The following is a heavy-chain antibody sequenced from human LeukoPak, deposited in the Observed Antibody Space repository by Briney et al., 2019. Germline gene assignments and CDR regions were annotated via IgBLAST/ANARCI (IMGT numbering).Heavy chain of an antibody. J-gene: IGHJ5*02. CDR2: IDEEGKTI. Sequence: GGSLRLSCAASGFTFNSYWMHWVRQAPGKGLVWVSRIDEEGKTIDYADSVKGRFTISRDNAKDTLYLQMSSLRDEDTAVYYCVSDLCGGDDQWGRGTLVTVSS. D-gene: IGHD3-3*01. V-gene: IGHV3-74*01. CDR1: GFTFNSYW. CDR3: VSDLCGGDDQ.